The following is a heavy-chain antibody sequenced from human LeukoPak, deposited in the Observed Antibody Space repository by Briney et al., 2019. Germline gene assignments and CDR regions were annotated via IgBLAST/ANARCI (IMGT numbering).Heavy chain of an antibody. CDR3: TDGPRYYYDSRGYPYYFDY. J-gene: IGHJ4*02. D-gene: IGHD3-22*01. CDR2: ISWDGGST. CDR1: GFTFDDYT. Sequence: PGGSLRLSCAASGFTFDDYTTHWVRQAPGKGLEWVSHISWDGGSTYYADSVKGRFTISSDNSKNSLYLQMNSLRTEDTAVYYCTDGPRYYYDSRGYPYYFDYWGQGTLVTVSS. V-gene: IGHV3-43*01.